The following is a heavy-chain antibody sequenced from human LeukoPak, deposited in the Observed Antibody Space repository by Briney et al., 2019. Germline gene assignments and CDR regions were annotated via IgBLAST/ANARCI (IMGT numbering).Heavy chain of an antibody. J-gene: IGHJ4*02. Sequence: SGTLSLTCAVYGGSFSGYYWSWIRQPPGKGLEWIGEINHSGSSSYKPSLKSRVTISADTSKNQFSLRLSSLTAADTAVYYCARRDEYSGSLDYWGQGRLVTVSA. D-gene: IGHD5-12*01. CDR2: INHSGSS. CDR1: GGSFSGYY. V-gene: IGHV4-34*01. CDR3: ARRDEYSGSLDY.